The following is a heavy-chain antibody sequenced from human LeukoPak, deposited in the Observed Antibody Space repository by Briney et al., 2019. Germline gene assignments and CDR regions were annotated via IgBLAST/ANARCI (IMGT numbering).Heavy chain of an antibody. J-gene: IGHJ4*02. Sequence: ASVKVSCKAPGYIFTSYGISWVRQAPGQGLEWMEWISAYNGNTNYAQKLQGRVAMTTDTSTSTAYMELRSLRSDDTAVYYCARYNNWNDDPDDYWGQGTLVTVSS. V-gene: IGHV1-18*01. CDR2: ISAYNGNT. CDR1: GYIFTSYG. CDR3: ARYNNWNDDPDDY. D-gene: IGHD1-20*01.